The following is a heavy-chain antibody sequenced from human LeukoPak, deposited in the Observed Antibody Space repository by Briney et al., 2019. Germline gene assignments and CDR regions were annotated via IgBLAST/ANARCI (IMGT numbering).Heavy chain of an antibody. V-gene: IGHV3-30*18. Sequence: QPGGSLRLSCAASGFTFRSYGLHWVRQAPGKGLEWVAVISYDGSNKYYADSVKGRFTVSRDNSKNTVYLQMNSLRAEDTAVYYCAKSGWTGGPPNDYFDYWGQGTLVTVSS. CDR1: GFTFRSYG. CDR3: AKSGWTGGPPNDYFDY. J-gene: IGHJ4*02. CDR2: ISYDGSNK. D-gene: IGHD1-1*01.